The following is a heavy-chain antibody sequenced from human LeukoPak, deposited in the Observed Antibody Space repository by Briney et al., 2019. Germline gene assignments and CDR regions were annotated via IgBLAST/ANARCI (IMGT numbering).Heavy chain of an antibody. CDR3: ARDFSTCYSIDY. J-gene: IGHJ4*02. V-gene: IGHV3-30-3*01. Sequence: GGSLRLSCTVSGFTLRSYAIHWVRQAPGKGLQWVAFISYDAAVKYYADSVRGRFTVSRDNSKNTLSLQMNSLRPEDTAVYYCARDFSTCYSIDYWGRGTLVIVYS. D-gene: IGHD2-15*01. CDR2: ISYDAAVK. CDR1: GFTLRSYA.